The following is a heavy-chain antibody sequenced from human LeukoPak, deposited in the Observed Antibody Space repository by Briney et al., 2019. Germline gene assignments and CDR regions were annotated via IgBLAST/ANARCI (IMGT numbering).Heavy chain of an antibody. V-gene: IGHV3-23*01. CDR2: ISGSGGST. J-gene: IGHJ4*02. CDR1: GFTFSSYA. CDR3: AKGGAMVRGVIWIDY. Sequence: GGSLRLSCAASGFTFSSYAMSWVRQAPGKGLEWVSAISGSGGSTYYADSVKGRFTISRDNSKNTLYLQMNSLRAEDTAVYYCAKGGAMVRGVIWIDYWGQGTLVTVSS. D-gene: IGHD3-10*01.